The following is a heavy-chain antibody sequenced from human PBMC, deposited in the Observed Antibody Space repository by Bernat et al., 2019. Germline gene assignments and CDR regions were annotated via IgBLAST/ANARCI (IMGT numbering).Heavy chain of an antibody. CDR2: ISFDGNNK. V-gene: IGHV3-30-3*01. J-gene: IGHJ4*02. Sequence: QVQLVESGGGVVQPGRSLRLSCAASGFTFSSYAMHWVRQAPGKGLEWVAVISFDGNNKYYADSVKGRFTISRDNSKSTLFLQMNSLRPEDTAVYYCARGPPQYCSGDGCYLGLDYWGQGTLVTVSS. CDR3: ARGPPQYCSGDGCYLGLDY. D-gene: IGHD2-15*01. CDR1: GFTFSSYA.